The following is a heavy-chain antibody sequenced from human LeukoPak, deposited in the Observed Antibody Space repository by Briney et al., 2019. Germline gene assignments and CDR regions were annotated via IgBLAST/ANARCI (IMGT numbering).Heavy chain of an antibody. Sequence: GGSLRLSCAASGFTFSSYSMSWVRQAPGKGLEWVSSITSSTTYIHYADSVKGRFTISRDNAKNSLYLQMNSLRAEDTAVYYCVRDNSGPDDWGQGTLVTVSS. CDR2: ITSSTTYI. J-gene: IGHJ4*02. V-gene: IGHV3-21*01. D-gene: IGHD6-19*01. CDR1: GFTFSSYS. CDR3: VRDNSGPDD.